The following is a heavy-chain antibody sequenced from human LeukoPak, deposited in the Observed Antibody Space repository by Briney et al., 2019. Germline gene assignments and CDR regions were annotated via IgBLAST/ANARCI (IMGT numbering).Heavy chain of an antibody. J-gene: IGHJ1*01. CDR1: GFTFSSYS. V-gene: IGHV3-21*01. Sequence: PGGSLRLSCAVSGFTFSSYSMNWVRQAPGKGLEWVSSISSSSSYIYYADSVKGRFTISRDNAKNSLYLQMNSLRAEDTAVYYCARSVVGATWYFQHWGQGTLVTVSS. CDR2: ISSSSSYI. D-gene: IGHD1-26*01. CDR3: ARSVVGATWYFQH.